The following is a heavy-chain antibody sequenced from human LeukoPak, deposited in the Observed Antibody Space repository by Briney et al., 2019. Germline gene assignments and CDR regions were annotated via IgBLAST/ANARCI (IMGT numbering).Heavy chain of an antibody. CDR3: ARHTYSYGYLVY. Sequence: PSETLSLTCTVSGGSIRSSSYYWGWIRQPPGKGLEWMGSIYYSGSTYYNPSLKSRVTISVDTSKNQFSLKLSSVTAADTAVYYCARHTYSYGYLVYWGQGTLVTVSS. CDR1: GGSIRSSSYY. D-gene: IGHD5-18*01. J-gene: IGHJ4*02. CDR2: IYYSGST. V-gene: IGHV4-39*01.